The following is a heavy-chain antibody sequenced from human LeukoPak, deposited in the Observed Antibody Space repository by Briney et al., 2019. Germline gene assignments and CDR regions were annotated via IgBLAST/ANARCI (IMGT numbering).Heavy chain of an antibody. CDR1: GDSISSSNYC. J-gene: IGHJ6*03. V-gene: IGHV4-39*07. CDR3: ARKLFTTYYYYMDV. CDR2: IYYSGST. Sequence: SETLSLTCTVSGDSISSSNYCWGWIRQPPGKGLEWIGSIYYSGSTYYNPSLKSRVTISVDTSKNQFSLKLSSVTAADTAVYYCARKLFTTYYYYMDVWGKGTTVTVSS. D-gene: IGHD3-3*01.